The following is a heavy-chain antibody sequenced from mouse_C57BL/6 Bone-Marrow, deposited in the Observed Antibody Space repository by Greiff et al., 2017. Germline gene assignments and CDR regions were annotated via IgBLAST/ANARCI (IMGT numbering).Heavy chain of an antibody. D-gene: IGHD2-10*01. CDR3: ARPYYCNYWYFDV. Sequence: QVQLQQPGAELVKPGASVKMSCKASGYTFTSYWITWVKQRPGQGLEWIGDIYPGSGSTNYNEKFKSKATLTIDTSSRTAYMQLSSLTSEDSAVYYCARPYYCNYWYFDVWGTGTTVTVSS. CDR1: GYTFTSYW. CDR2: IYPGSGST. V-gene: IGHV1-55*01. J-gene: IGHJ1*03.